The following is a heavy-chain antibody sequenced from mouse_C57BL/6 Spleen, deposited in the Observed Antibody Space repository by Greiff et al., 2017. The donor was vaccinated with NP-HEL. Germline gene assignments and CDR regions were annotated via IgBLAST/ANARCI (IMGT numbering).Heavy chain of an antibody. CDR3: ARGEHYYYGFDY. CDR2: IDPSDSYT. D-gene: IGHD1-1*01. CDR1: GYTFTSYW. V-gene: IGHV1-69*01. Sequence: VQLQQPGAELVMPGASVKLSCKASGYTFTSYWMHWVKQRPGQGLEWIGEIDPSDSYTNYNQKFKGKSTLTVDKSSSTAYMQLSSLTSEDSAVYYCARGEHYYYGFDYWGQGTTLTVSS. J-gene: IGHJ2*01.